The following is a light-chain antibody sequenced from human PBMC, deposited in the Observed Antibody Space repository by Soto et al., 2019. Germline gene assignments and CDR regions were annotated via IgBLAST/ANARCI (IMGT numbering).Light chain of an antibody. J-gene: IGLJ2*01. CDR1: SSDVGVSNF. Sequence: QSALTQPPSASGSPGQSVTISCTGTSSDVGVSNFVSWYQQRPGKAPKLMIYEVSYRPSGVPDRFSGSKSGNTASLTVSGLHAEDEADYYCISYAGSNNVAFGGGTKVTVL. CDR3: ISYAGSNNVA. CDR2: EVS. V-gene: IGLV2-8*01.